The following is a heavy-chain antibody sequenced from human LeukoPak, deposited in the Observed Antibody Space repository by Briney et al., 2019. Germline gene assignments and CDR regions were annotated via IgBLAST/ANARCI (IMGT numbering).Heavy chain of an antibody. D-gene: IGHD3-10*01. V-gene: IGHV3-7*05. CDR2: IKQDGSEK. CDR1: GFTFSNYW. CDR3: ARGMFYYGSGSDTGDY. J-gene: IGHJ4*02. Sequence: PGGSLRLSCAASGFTFSNYWMSWVRQAPGKGLEWVANIKQDGSEKYYVDSVKGRFTISRDNAKNSLYLQMNSLRAEDTVVYYCARGMFYYGSGSDTGDYWGQGTLVTVSS.